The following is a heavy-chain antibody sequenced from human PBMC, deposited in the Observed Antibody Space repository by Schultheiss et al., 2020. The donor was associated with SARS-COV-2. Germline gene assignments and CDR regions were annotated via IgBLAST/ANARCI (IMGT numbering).Heavy chain of an antibody. Sequence: GGSLRLSCTASGFTFSSYAMHWVRQAPGKGLEWVAVIWYDGSNKYYADSVKGRFTISRDNSKNTLYLQMNSLRAEDTAVYYCARDVVRGVNGGPFIDYWGQGTLVTVSS. CDR3: ARDVVRGVNGGPFIDY. V-gene: IGHV3-33*01. J-gene: IGHJ4*02. D-gene: IGHD3-10*01. CDR2: IWYDGSNK. CDR1: GFTFSSYA.